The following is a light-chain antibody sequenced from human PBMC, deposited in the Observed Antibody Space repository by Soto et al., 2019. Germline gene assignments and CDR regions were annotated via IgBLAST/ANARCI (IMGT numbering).Light chain of an antibody. V-gene: IGLV2-14*01. CDR1: SSDVGDYNY. J-gene: IGLJ2*01. Sequence: QSVLTQPASVSGSPGQSITISCTETSSDVGDYNYVSWYQQHPGKAPKLMLYDVSNRPSGVSNRFSGSKSGSTAFLTISGLQAEDEADYYCSSYTSSSTRVFGGGTKLTVL. CDR3: SSYTSSSTRV. CDR2: DVS.